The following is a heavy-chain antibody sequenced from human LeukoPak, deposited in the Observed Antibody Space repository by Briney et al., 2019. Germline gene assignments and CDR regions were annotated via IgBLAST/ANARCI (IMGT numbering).Heavy chain of an antibody. CDR3: ARHSPYGSGSFLGLEAFDI. V-gene: IGHV4-59*08. CDR1: GGSISSYY. Sequence: SETLSLTCTVSGGSISSYYWSWIRQPPGKGLEWIGYIYYSGSTNYNPSLKSRVTISVDTSKNQFSLKLSSVTAADTAVYYCARHSPYGSGSFLGLEAFDIWGQGTMVTVSS. J-gene: IGHJ3*02. D-gene: IGHD3-10*01. CDR2: IYYSGST.